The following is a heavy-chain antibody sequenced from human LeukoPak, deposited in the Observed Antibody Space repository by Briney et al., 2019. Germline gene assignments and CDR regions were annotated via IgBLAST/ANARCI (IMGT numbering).Heavy chain of an antibody. CDR1: GFTFSSYA. Sequence: PGGSLRLSCAASGFTFSSYAMHWVRQAPGKGLEWVAVISYDGSNKYYADSVKGRFTISRDNSKNTLYLQMNSLRAEDTAVYYCASLDGSGSYYVWGQGTLVTVSS. V-gene: IGHV3-30-3*01. J-gene: IGHJ4*02. D-gene: IGHD1-26*01. CDR2: ISYDGSNK. CDR3: ASLDGSGSYYV.